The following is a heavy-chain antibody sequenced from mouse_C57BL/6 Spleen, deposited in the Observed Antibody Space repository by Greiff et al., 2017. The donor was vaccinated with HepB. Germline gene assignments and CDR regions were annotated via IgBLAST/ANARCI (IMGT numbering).Heavy chain of an antibody. V-gene: IGHV1-52*01. D-gene: IGHD2-5*01. CDR2: IDPSDSET. CDR1: GYTFTSYW. CDR3: AREDSNYVGYFDV. J-gene: IGHJ1*03. Sequence: VQLQQPGAELVRPGSSVKLSCKASGYTFTSYWMHWVKQRPIQGLEWIGNIDPSDSETHYNQKFKDKATLTVDKSSSTAYMQRSSLTSEDSAVYYCAREDSNYVGYFDVWGTGTTVTVSS.